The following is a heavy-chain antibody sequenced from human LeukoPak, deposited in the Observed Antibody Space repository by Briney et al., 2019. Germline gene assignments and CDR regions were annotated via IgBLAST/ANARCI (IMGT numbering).Heavy chain of an antibody. CDR1: GGTFSSYA. J-gene: IGHJ6*03. D-gene: IGHD6-13*01. CDR3: ARVVGLTGYSSSWYSGYYYYMDV. V-gene: IGHV1-69*06. Sequence: ASVKVSCKASGGTFSSYAINWVRQAPGQGLEWMGGIIPIFGTTNYAQKFQDRVTITADKSTSTAYMELSSLRSEDTAVYYCARVVGLTGYSSSWYSGYYYYMDVWGKATTVTVSS. CDR2: IIPIFGTT.